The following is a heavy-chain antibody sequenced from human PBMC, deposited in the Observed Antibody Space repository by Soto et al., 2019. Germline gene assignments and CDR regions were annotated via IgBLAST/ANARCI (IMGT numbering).Heavy chain of an antibody. J-gene: IGHJ6*02. V-gene: IGHV4-61*01. Sequence: SETLSLTCTVSGGSVSSGSYYWSWIRQPPGKGLEWIGYIYYSGSTNYNPSLKSRVTISVDTSKNLFSLKLSSVTAADTAVYYCARGVGYCTNGVCYSNYYYYGMDVWGQGTTVTVS. CDR2: IYYSGST. CDR1: GGSVSSGSYY. D-gene: IGHD2-8*01. CDR3: ARGVGYCTNGVCYSNYYYYGMDV.